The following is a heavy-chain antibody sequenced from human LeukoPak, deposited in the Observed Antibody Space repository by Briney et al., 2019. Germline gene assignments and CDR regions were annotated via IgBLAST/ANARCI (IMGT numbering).Heavy chain of an antibody. CDR2: IYHSGST. D-gene: IGHD5-12*01. CDR3: ARGKMAQGDIVATNPLDY. CDR1: GGSISSGDYY. J-gene: IGHJ4*02. V-gene: IGHV4-30-2*01. Sequence: PSETLSLTCTVSGGSISSGDYYWSWIRQPPGKGLEWIGYIYHSGSTYYNPSLKSRVTISVDRSKNQFSLKLSSVTAADTAVYYCARGKMAQGDIVATNPLDYWGQGTLVTVSS.